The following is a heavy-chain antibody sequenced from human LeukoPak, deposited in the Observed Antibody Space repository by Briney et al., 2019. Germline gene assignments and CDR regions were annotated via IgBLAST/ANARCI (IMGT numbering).Heavy chain of an antibody. J-gene: IGHJ5*02. D-gene: IGHD2-15*01. Sequence: GASVKVSCKASGYTFTGYYMHWVRQAPGQGLEWMGWINPNNGGTKYVQKFQGRVTMTRDTSISTAYMQLSRLRSDDTAVYYCARGYICSGGTCYSRLWFDPWGQGTLVSVSS. CDR2: INPNNGGT. CDR3: ARGYICSGGTCYSRLWFDP. V-gene: IGHV1-2*02. CDR1: GYTFTGYY.